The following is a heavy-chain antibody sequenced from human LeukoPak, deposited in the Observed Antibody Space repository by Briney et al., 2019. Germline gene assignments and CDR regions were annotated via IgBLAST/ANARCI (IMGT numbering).Heavy chain of an antibody. CDR1: GGSISSSSYY. Sequence: SENLSLTCTVSGGSISSSSYYWGWIRQPPGKGLEWIGSIYYSGSTYYNPSLKSRVTISVDTSKNQFSLKLSSVTAADTAVYYCASSIPYTHFDYWGQGTLVTVSS. CDR3: ASSIPYTHFDY. V-gene: IGHV4-39*01. D-gene: IGHD2-2*02. J-gene: IGHJ4*02. CDR2: IYYSGST.